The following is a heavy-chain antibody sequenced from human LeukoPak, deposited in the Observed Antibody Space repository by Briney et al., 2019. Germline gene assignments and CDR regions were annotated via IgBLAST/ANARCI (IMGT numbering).Heavy chain of an antibody. J-gene: IGHJ4*02. V-gene: IGHV3-48*03. CDR2: ISFSGNSI. CDR3: AKSRRDCSGGSCYSFYFDY. CDR1: GFIFSDYE. Sequence: GGSLRLSCAASGFIFSDYEMNWVRQAPGKGLEWVSFISFSGNSIYYADSVKGRFTISRDNAKNSLYLQMNSLRAEDMALYYCAKSRRDCSGGSCYSFYFDYWGQGTLVTVSS. D-gene: IGHD2-15*01.